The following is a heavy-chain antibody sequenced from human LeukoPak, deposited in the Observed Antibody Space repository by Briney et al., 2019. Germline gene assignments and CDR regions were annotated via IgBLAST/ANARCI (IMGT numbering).Heavy chain of an antibody. J-gene: IGHJ4*02. CDR2: INYSGST. CDR3: ARRNTYSSGCAY. V-gene: IGHV4-39*01. CDR1: GGSISSGDYY. Sequence: PSETLSLTCTVSGGSISSGDYYWGWIRQPPGKGLEWIGSINYSGSTYYNPSLKSRVTISVDTSKNQFSLKLSSVTAADAAVYYCARRNTYSSGCAYWGQGTLVTVSS. D-gene: IGHD6-19*01.